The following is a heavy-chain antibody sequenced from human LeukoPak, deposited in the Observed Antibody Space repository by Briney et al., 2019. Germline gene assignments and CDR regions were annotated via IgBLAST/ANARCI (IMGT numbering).Heavy chain of an antibody. CDR3: ARHGVSGYYYVDY. V-gene: IGHV4-39*01. D-gene: IGHD6-25*01. CDR2: IYYSGGT. J-gene: IGHJ4*02. Sequence: PSETLSLTCTVSLGSIGSYDYHWTLIRQPPGKGLEWIGSIYYSGGTYYNPSLKSRVTISVDLSKNQFSMKMNDVTAADTAVYYCARHGVSGYYYVDYWGQGTLVTVSS. CDR1: LGSIGSYDYH.